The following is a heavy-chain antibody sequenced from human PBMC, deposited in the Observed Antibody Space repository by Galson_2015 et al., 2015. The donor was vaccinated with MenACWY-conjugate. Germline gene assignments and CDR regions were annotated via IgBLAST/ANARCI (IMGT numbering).Heavy chain of an antibody. CDR2: MYYSWSA. V-gene: IGHV4-59*01. Sequence: ETLSLTCTVSGGSINSYYWSWIRQPPGKGLEWIGYMYYSWSANYNPSLKSRVTISVDTSKNQFSLTMTSVTAADTAVYYCARGVNLASMAGYWGQGTLVTVSS. D-gene: IGHD3-3*02. J-gene: IGHJ4*02. CDR1: GGSINSYY. CDR3: ARGVNLASMAGY.